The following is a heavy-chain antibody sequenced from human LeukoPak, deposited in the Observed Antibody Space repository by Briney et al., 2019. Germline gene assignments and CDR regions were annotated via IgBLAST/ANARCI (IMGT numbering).Heavy chain of an antibody. CDR1: GFPFNNYV. V-gene: IGHV3-23*01. CDR2: ISGSGGTT. CDR3: AKNGGGYGFFDY. J-gene: IGHJ4*02. D-gene: IGHD5-12*01. Sequence: GSLRLSCAASGFPFNNYVMSWVRQAPGKGLEWVSAISGSGGTTYYADSVKGRFTFSRDNSKNTLYLQMNSLRAEDTALYYCAKNGGGYGFFDYWGQGTLVTVSS.